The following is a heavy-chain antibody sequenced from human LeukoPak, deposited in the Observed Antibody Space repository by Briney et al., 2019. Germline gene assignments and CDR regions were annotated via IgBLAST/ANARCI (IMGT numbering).Heavy chain of an antibody. V-gene: IGHV1-69*05. D-gene: IGHD5-12*01. Sequence: VASVKVSCKASGGTFSSYAISWVRQAPGQGLEWMGGIIPIFGTANYAQKFQGRVTITTDESTSTAYMELSSLRSEDTAVYYCVADSGYGSFDYWGQGTLVTVSS. CDR1: GGTFSSYA. CDR2: IIPIFGTA. CDR3: VADSGYGSFDY. J-gene: IGHJ4*02.